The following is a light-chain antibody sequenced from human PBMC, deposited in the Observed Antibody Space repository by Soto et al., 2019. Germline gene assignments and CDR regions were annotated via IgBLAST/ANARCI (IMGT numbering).Light chain of an antibody. CDR2: QVN. J-gene: IGLJ3*02. V-gene: IGLV2-8*01. Sequence: QSALTQPPSAPGFPGQSVTISCTGTSSDVGGHNYVSWYQQRPGKAPKLLIYQVNKRPSGVPDRFSGSKSGSTASLTVSGLQAEDEAHYFCSSYRQSNNGVFGGGTKLTVL. CDR3: SSYRQSNNGV. CDR1: SSDVGGHNY.